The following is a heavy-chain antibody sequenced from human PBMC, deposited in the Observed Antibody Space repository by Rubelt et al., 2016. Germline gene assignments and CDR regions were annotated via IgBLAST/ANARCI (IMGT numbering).Heavy chain of an antibody. J-gene: IGHJ4*02. Sequence: QLQLQESGPGLVKPSETLSLTCTVSGDSLSSGNYYWLWIRQPPGKGLEWIGSIYYLGNTSYNPSLKSRVTIVVDTSKNQFSLKLSSGTAADTAVYYCARGEWDLREDYWGQGTLVTVSS. CDR1: GDSLSSGNYY. CDR3: ARGEWDLREDY. D-gene: IGHD1-26*01. V-gene: IGHV4-39*07. CDR2: IYYLGNT.